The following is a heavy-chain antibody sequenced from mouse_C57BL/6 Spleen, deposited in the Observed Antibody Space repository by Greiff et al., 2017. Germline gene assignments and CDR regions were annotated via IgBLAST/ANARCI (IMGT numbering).Heavy chain of an antibody. V-gene: IGHV1-82*01. J-gene: IGHJ4*01. CDR2: IYPGDGDT. CDR1: GYAFSSSW. CDR3: AREDYSNYENAMDY. Sequence: VQLQQSGPELVKPGASVKISCKASGYAFSSSWMNWVKQRPGKGLEWIGRIYPGDGDTNYNGKFKGKATLTADKSSSTAYMQLSSLTSEDSAVYFCAREDYSNYENAMDYWGQGTSVTVSS. D-gene: IGHD2-5*01.